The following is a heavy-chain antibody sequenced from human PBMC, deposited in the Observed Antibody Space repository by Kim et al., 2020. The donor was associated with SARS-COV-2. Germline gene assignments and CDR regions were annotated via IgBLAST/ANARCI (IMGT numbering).Heavy chain of an antibody. CDR2: IYYSGST. V-gene: IGHV4-59*01. Sequence: SETLSLTCTVSGGSISSYYWSWIRQPPGKGLVWIGYIYYSGSTNYNPSLKSRVTISVDTSKNQFSLKLSSVTAADTAVYYCAREGAGYYYDSSGYYYGNWFDPWAQGNLVTVSS. D-gene: IGHD3-22*01. J-gene: IGHJ5*02. CDR3: AREGAGYYYDSSGYYYGNWFDP. CDR1: GGSISSYY.